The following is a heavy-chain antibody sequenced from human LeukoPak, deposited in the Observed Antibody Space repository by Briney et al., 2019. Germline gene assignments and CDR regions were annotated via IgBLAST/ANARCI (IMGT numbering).Heavy chain of an antibody. CDR3: ARGTPYYDILTGSKADV. V-gene: IGHV1-2*06. Sequence: ASVKVSCKASGYTFTGYYMHWVRQAPGQGLEWMGRINPNSGGTNYAQKFRGRVTMTRDTSISTAYMELSRLRSDDTAVYYCARGTPYYDILTGSKADVWGQGTTVTVSS. J-gene: IGHJ6*02. D-gene: IGHD3-9*01. CDR1: GYTFTGYY. CDR2: INPNSGGT.